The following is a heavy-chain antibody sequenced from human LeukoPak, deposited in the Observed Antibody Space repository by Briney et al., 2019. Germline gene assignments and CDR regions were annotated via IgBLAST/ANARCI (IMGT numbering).Heavy chain of an antibody. Sequence: EASVKVSCKASGYTFTSYAMHWVRQAPGQRLEWMGWINAGNGNTKYSQKFQGRVTITRDTSASTAYMELSSLRSEDTAVYYCARLCGGGSCYYYFDYWGQGTLVTVSS. J-gene: IGHJ4*02. CDR2: INAGNGNT. V-gene: IGHV1-3*01. CDR3: ARLCGGGSCYYYFDY. D-gene: IGHD2-15*01. CDR1: GYTFTSYA.